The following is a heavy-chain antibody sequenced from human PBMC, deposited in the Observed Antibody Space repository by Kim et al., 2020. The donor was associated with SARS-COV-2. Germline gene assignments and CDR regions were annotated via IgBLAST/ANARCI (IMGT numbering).Heavy chain of an antibody. CDR2: INSDGSST. CDR3: ARVGAYSSGIFDY. CDR1: GFTFSSYW. J-gene: IGHJ4*02. D-gene: IGHD6-19*01. V-gene: IGHV3-74*01. Sequence: LSLTCAASGFTFSSYWMHWVRQAPGKGLVWVSRINSDGSSTSYADSVKGRFTISRDNAKNTLYLQMNSLRAEDTAVYYCARVGAYSSGIFDYWGQGTLVTVSS.